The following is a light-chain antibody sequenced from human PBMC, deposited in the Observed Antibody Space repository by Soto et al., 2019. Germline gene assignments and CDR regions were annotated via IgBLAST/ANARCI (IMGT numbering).Light chain of an antibody. J-gene: IGKJ1*01. V-gene: IGKV2-28*01. CDR2: LGS. CDR1: QSLLHSNGYNY. Sequence: DIVMTQSPLSMPVTPGEPASISCRSSQSLLHSNGYNYLDWYLQKPGQSPKLLSYLGSNRASGVPDRFSGSGSGTDCTLKISRVEAEDVGVYYCMQALQSTWTFGQGTKVEI. CDR3: MQALQSTWT.